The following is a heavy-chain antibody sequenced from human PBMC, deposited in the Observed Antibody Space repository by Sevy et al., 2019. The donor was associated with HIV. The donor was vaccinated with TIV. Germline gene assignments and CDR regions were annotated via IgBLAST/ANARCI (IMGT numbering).Heavy chain of an antibody. D-gene: IGHD2-15*01. CDR2: INQNGSVT. Sequence: GGSLRLSCAASGFSLNSFWMNWVRQTPGKGLERVGNINQNGSVTYYVDPVKGRFTISRDNSRNLLYLQMTSLRVEDTALYYCVRAVATNGSFWGQGTLVTVSS. J-gene: IGHJ4*02. CDR3: VRAVATNGSF. CDR1: GFSLNSFW. V-gene: IGHV3-7*01.